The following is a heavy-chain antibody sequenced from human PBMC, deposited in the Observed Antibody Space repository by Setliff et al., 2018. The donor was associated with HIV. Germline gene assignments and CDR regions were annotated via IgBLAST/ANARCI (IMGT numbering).Heavy chain of an antibody. CDR3: ARDSDPHYDSSGSQGAY. Sequence: ASVKVSCKASGFTFTNSAVQWVRQARGQRLEWIGWIVVGSGNTNYAQKFQGRVSITADESTSTAYMELSSLRSEDTAVYYCARDSDPHYDSSGSQGAYWGQGTLVTVSS. CDR1: GFTFTNSA. V-gene: IGHV1-58*01. CDR2: IVVGSGNT. J-gene: IGHJ4*02. D-gene: IGHD3-22*01.